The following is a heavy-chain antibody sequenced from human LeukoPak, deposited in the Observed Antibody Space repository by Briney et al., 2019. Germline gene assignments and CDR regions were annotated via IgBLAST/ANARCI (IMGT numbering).Heavy chain of an antibody. CDR1: GGSISSGDYY. V-gene: IGHV4-61*08. D-gene: IGHD1-20*01. CDR2: IYYSGNT. CDR3: ARDVGYNWNHNYFDP. J-gene: IGHJ5*02. Sequence: NSSETLSLTCTVSGGSISSGDYYWSWIRQPPGKGLEWIGYIYYSGNTNYNPSLKSRVSISVDTSKSQIFLKLSSVTAADTAVYYCARDVGYNWNHNYFDPWGQGTLVTVSS.